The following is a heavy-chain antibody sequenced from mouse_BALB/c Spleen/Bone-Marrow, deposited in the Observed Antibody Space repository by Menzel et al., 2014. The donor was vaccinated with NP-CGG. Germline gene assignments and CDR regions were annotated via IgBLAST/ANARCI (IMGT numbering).Heavy chain of an antibody. CDR3: NAQNYGYGAWFAY. CDR2: IDPENGDT. J-gene: IGHJ3*01. Sequence: EVKLMESGAELVRPGASVKLSCTASGFTITDYYMHWVKQRPERGLEWIGWIDPENGDTEYAPKFQGKATMTADTSSNTASQQLSSMTSEDAAVVYCNAQNYGYGAWFAYWGQGTLVTVSA. CDR1: GFTITDYY. V-gene: IGHV14-4*02. D-gene: IGHD1-2*01.